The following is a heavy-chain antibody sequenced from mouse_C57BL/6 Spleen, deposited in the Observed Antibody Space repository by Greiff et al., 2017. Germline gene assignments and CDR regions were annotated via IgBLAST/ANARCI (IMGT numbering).Heavy chain of an antibody. CDR1: GYTFTSYW. CDR3: ARLHYYGSSYGYFDY. CDR2: IDPSDSYT. V-gene: IGHV1-50*01. J-gene: IGHJ2*01. D-gene: IGHD1-1*01. Sequence: QVHVKQPGAELVKPGASVKLSCKASGYTFTSYWMQWVKQRPGQGLEWIGEIDPSDSYTNYNQKFKGKATLTVDTSSSTAYMQLSSLTSEDSAVYYCARLHYYGSSYGYFDYWGQGTTLTVSS.